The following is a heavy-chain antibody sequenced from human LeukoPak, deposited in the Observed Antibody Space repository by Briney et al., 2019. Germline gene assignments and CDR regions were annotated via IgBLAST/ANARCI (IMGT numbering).Heavy chain of an antibody. CDR1: GFTFSDYY. V-gene: IGHV4-30-4*01. D-gene: IGHD2-2*01. Sequence: LRLSCAGSGFTFSDYYMSWIRQPPGKGLEWIGYIYYSGSTYYNPSLKSRVTISVDTSKNQFSLKLSSVTAADTAVYYCARVRAGYCSSTSCVYDAFDIWGQGTMVTVSS. CDR2: IYYSGST. CDR3: ARVRAGYCSSTSCVYDAFDI. J-gene: IGHJ3*02.